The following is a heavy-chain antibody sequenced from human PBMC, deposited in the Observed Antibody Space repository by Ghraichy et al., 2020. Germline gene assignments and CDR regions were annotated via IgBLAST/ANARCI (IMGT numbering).Heavy chain of an antibody. CDR1: GFSFRDHY. CDR2: VRNRSNSYST. D-gene: IGHD3-10*01. CDR3: ARPSGTNFLFDY. Sequence: GGSLRLSCAASGFSFRDHYMDWVRQAPGKGLQWVCRVRNRSNSYSTEYATSVKGRFTITRDDSNNLLFLQMNSLKTEDTAVYYCARPSGTNFLFDYWGRGTLVTVSS. V-gene: IGHV3-72*01. J-gene: IGHJ4*02.